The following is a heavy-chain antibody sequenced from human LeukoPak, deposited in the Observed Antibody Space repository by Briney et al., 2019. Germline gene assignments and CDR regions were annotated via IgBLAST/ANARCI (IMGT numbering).Heavy chain of an antibody. J-gene: IGHJ4*02. V-gene: IGHV3-15*01. D-gene: IGHD3-16*02. Sequence: GGSLRLSCAASGFTFSNAWMNWVRQAPGKGREWVGRIKSKTDGGTADYAAPVKGRFTISRDDSKTTLYLQMNDLKTEDTAVYYCTTVMITFGGVIPNYWGQGTLVTVSS. CDR1: GFTFSNAW. CDR3: TTVMITFGGVIPNY. CDR2: IKSKTDGGTA.